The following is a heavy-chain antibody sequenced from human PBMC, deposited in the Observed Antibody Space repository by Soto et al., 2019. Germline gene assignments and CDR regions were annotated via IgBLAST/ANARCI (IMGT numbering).Heavy chain of an antibody. CDR3: ARDPGYISSWYYYYYGMDV. D-gene: IGHD6-13*01. V-gene: IGHV1-69*13. J-gene: IGHJ6*02. CDR2: IIPIFGTA. CDR1: GGTFSSYA. Sequence: SVKVSCKASGGTFSSYAISWVRQAPGQGLEWMGGIIPIFGTANYAQKFQGRVTITADESTSTAYMELSSLRSEDTAVYYCARDPGYISSWYYYYYGMDVWGQGTTVTVSS.